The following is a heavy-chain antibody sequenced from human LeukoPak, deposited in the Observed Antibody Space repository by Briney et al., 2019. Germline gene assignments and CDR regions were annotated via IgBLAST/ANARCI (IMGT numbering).Heavy chain of an antibody. CDR2: IIPIFGTA. CDR3: ARDLSPNWFDP. Sequence: ASVKVSCKASGYTFTSYAISWVRQAPGQGLEWMGGIIPIFGTANYAQKFQGRVTITADESTSTAYMELSSLRSEDTAVYYCARDLSPNWFDPWGQGTLVTVSS. V-gene: IGHV1-69*13. J-gene: IGHJ5*02. CDR1: GYTFTSYA.